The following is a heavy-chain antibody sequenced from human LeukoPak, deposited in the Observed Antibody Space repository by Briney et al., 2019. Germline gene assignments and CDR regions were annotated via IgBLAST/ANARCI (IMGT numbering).Heavy chain of an antibody. CDR2: IWYDGSNK. J-gene: IGHJ4*02. CDR3: GKGSEYSSSVFDY. CDR1: GFTFSSYG. V-gene: IGHV3-33*06. Sequence: GGSLRLSCAASGFTFSSYGMHWVRQAPAKGPEGVAVIWYDGSNKYYADSVKGRFTISRDNSKNTLYLQMNSLRAEDTAVYYCGKGSEYSSSVFDYWGEGTLVTVSS. D-gene: IGHD6-6*01.